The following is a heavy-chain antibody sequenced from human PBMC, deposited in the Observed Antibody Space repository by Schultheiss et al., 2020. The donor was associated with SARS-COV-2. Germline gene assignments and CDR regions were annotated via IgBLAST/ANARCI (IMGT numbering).Heavy chain of an antibody. J-gene: IGHJ6*03. CDR3: ATNVVVTAQNYYYYYMDV. Sequence: GGSLRLSCAASGFTFSSYWMHWVRQAPGKGLVWVSRINSDGSSTSYADSVKGRFTISRDNAKNTLYLQMNSLRAEDTAVYYCATNVVVTAQNYYYYYMDVWGKGTTVTVSS. D-gene: IGHD2-21*02. V-gene: IGHV3-74*01. CDR2: INSDGSST. CDR1: GFTFSSYW.